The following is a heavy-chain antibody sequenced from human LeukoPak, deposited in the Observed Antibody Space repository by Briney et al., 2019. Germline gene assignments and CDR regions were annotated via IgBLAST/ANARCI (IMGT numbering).Heavy chain of an antibody. V-gene: IGHV3-74*01. D-gene: IGHD6-6*01. Sequence: PGGSLRLSCAASGFTFNNYWMVWVRQVPGKGLMCGSHISNDGTRTIYADSVKGRFTSSIDKAKNTVFLQMDSLRPEDTGVYYCTRDPTSSAKQGAFDVWGQGTTVTVSS. CDR3: TRDPTSSAKQGAFDV. CDR2: ISNDGTRT. CDR1: GFTFNNYW. J-gene: IGHJ3*01.